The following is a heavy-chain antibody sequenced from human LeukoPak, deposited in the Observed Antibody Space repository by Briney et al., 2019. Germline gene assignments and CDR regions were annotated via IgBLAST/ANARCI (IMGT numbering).Heavy chain of an antibody. J-gene: IGHJ4*02. CDR2: IYHSGST. CDR3: AGNNWNNRGSFDY. Sequence: SETLSLTCTVSGYSISSGYYWCWIRQPPGKGLEWIGSIYHSGSTYYNPSLKSRVTISVDTSKNQFSLKLSSVTAADTAVYYCAGNNWNNRGSFDYWGQGTLVTVSS. D-gene: IGHD1/OR15-1a*01. CDR1: GYSISSGYY. V-gene: IGHV4-38-2*02.